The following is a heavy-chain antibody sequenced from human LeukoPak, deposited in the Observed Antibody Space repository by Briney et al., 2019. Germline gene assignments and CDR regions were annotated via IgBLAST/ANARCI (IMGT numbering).Heavy chain of an antibody. Sequence: PGRSLRLSCAASGFTFDDYAMHWVRQAPGKGLEWASGISWNSGSIGYADSVKGRFTISRDNAKNSLYLQMNSLRAEDTALYYCAKSYYGGNSGYFDLWGRGTLVTVSS. CDR3: AKSYYGGNSGYFDL. CDR2: ISWNSGSI. D-gene: IGHD4-23*01. CDR1: GFTFDDYA. J-gene: IGHJ2*01. V-gene: IGHV3-9*01.